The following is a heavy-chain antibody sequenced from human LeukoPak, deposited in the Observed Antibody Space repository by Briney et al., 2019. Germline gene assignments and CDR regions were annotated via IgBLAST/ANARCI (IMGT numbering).Heavy chain of an antibody. V-gene: IGHV4-4*07. D-gene: IGHD6-19*01. CDR3: ARESVAGIVYYYMDV. CDR2: IYTSGST. CDR1: GGSISSYY. J-gene: IGHJ6*03. Sequence: SETLSLTCTVSGGSISSYYWSWIRQPAGKGLEWIGRIYTSGSTNYNPSLKSRVTMSVDTSKNQFSLKLSSVTAADTAVYYCARESVAGIVYYYMDVWGKGTTVTISS.